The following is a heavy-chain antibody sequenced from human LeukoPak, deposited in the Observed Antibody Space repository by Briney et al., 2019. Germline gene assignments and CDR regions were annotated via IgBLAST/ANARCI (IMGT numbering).Heavy chain of an antibody. Sequence: GGSLRLSCAASGFTFSSYSMNWVRQAPGKGLEWVSYISSSSSTIYYADSVKGRFTISRDNAKNSLYLQMNSLRAEDTAVYYCARDRVPQWLVLPDAFDIWGQGTMVTVSS. CDR1: GFTFSSYS. V-gene: IGHV3-48*04. D-gene: IGHD6-19*01. J-gene: IGHJ3*02. CDR2: ISSSSSTI. CDR3: ARDRVPQWLVLPDAFDI.